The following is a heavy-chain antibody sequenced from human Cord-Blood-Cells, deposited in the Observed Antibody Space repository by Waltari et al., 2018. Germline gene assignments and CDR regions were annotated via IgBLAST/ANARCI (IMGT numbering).Heavy chain of an antibody. D-gene: IGHD6-6*01. Sequence: QVQLVQSGAELRKTGASVKVSCKAPGYTFTRTAINWVRQATVQGLEWIGWMNPNSGNTGYAQKFQGRVTMTRNTSISTAYMELSSLRSEDTAVYYCASSSSSRYYYYYGMDVWGQGTTVTVSS. V-gene: IGHV1-8*01. J-gene: IGHJ6*02. CDR1: GYTFTRTA. CDR3: ASSSSSRYYYYYGMDV. CDR2: MNPNSGNT.